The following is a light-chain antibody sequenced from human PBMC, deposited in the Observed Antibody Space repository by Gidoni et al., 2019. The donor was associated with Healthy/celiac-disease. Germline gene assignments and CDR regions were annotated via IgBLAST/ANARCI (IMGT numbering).Light chain of an antibody. CDR1: ALPKQY. Sequence: YELTQPPSVSVSPGQTARITCSGDALPKQYAYWYQQKPGQAPVLVIYKDSERPSGIPERFSGSSSGTTVTLTISGVQAEDEADYYCQSADSSGTYQVFGGGTKLTVL. CDR3: QSADSSGTYQV. V-gene: IGLV3-25*03. CDR2: KDS. J-gene: IGLJ2*01.